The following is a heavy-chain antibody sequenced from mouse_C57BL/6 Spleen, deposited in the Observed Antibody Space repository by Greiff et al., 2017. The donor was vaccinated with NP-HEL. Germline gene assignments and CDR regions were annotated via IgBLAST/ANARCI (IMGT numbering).Heavy chain of an antibody. Sequence: EVQLQQSGPELVKPGASVKIPCKASGYTFTDYNMDWVKQSHGKSLEWIGDINPNNGGTIYNQKFKGKATLTVDKSSSTAYMELRSLTSEDTAVYYCAKPQYYGSSAWYFDVWGTGTTVTVSS. CDR2: INPNNGGT. CDR1: GYTFTDYN. J-gene: IGHJ1*03. V-gene: IGHV1-18*01. D-gene: IGHD1-1*01. CDR3: AKPQYYGSSAWYFDV.